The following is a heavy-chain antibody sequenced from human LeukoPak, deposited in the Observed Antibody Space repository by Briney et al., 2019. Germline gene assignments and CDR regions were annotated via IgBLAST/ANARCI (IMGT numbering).Heavy chain of an antibody. CDR2: ISWNSGTI. V-gene: IGHV3-9*01. J-gene: IGHJ5*02. D-gene: IGHD6-19*01. CDR3: ARDPSSGWYLKGWFDP. Sequence: GGSLRLSCAASGFTFDDYAMHWVRQAPGKGLEWVSGISWNSGTIYYADSVKGRFTISRDNAKNSLYLQMNSLRAEDTAVYYCARDPSSGWYLKGWFDPWGQGTLVTVSS. CDR1: GFTFDDYA.